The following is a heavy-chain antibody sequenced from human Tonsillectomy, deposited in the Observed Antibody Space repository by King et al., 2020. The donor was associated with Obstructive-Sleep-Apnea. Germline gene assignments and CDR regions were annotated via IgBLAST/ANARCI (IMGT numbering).Heavy chain of an antibody. J-gene: IGHJ4*02. V-gene: IGHV4-34*01. CDR1: GGSFSGYY. Sequence: VQLQQWGAGLLKPSETLSLTCAVYGGSFSGYYWSWIRQPPGKGLEWIGEINHSGSTNYNPSLKSRVTISVDTSKNQFSLKLRSVTAADTAVYYCARNPSFTRYSSGYSRSYFDYWGQGTLVTVSS. D-gene: IGHD6-19*01. CDR2: INHSGST. CDR3: ARNPSFTRYSSGYSRSYFDY.